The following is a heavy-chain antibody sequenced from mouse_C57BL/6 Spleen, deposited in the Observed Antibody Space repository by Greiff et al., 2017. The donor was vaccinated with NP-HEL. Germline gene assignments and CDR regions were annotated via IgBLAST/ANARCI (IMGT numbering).Heavy chain of an antibody. J-gene: IGHJ3*01. CDR1: GYTFTSYW. CDR2: INPSNGGT. CDR3: ARSGYGSSYGAY. D-gene: IGHD1-1*01. V-gene: IGHV1-53*01. Sequence: QVQLQQPGTELVKPGASVRLSCTASGYTFTSYWMHWVKQRPGQGLEWFGIINPSNGGTNYTEKFTSKATLTVDKSSSTAYMQLSSLTSEDSAVYYCARSGYGSSYGAYWGQGTLVTVSA.